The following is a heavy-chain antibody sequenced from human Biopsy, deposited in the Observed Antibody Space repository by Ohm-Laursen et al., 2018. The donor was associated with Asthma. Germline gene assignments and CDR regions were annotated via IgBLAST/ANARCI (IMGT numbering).Heavy chain of an antibody. J-gene: IGHJ4*02. V-gene: IGHV3-53*01. CDR2: IYSGGTS. Sequence: SLRLSCAASGFTVSRDHMFWVRQAPGKGLEWASVIYSGGTSHTADSVRGRFTISRDFSKNTLHLQMHSLRVEDTAAYYCARGDSSGWSHYYFDYWGQGTLVTVSS. CDR1: GFTVSRDH. D-gene: IGHD6-19*01. CDR3: ARGDSSGWSHYYFDY.